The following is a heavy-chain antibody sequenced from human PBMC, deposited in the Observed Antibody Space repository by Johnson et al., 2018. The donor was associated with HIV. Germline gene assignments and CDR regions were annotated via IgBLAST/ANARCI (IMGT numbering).Heavy chain of an antibody. CDR2: SWNSGSI. CDR3: AREMTHDDAFDM. D-gene: IGHD2-21*02. CDR1: GFTVSSNY. V-gene: IGHV3-53*01. Sequence: VQLVESGGGLIQPGGSLRLSCAASGFTVSSNYMSWVRQAPGKGLEWVSGLSWNSGSIGYADSVKGRFTISRDNAKNSMYLQMNSLRAEDTAVYDCAREMTHDDAFDMWGQGTMVTVSS. J-gene: IGHJ3*02.